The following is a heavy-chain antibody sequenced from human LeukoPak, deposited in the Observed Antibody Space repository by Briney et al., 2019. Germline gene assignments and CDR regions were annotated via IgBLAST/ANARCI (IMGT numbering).Heavy chain of an antibody. V-gene: IGHV3-23*01. J-gene: IGHJ4*02. CDR2: LSGSGDDT. Sequence: GGSLRLSCAASGFTFSSYAMSWVRQAPGKGLGWVSGLSGSGDDTDYADSVKGRFTISRDNSKNTVYLQMNSLRAEDTAVYYCAVQRGGDGYNTFDYWGQGTLVTVSS. D-gene: IGHD5-24*01. CDR3: AVQRGGDGYNTFDY. CDR1: GFTFSSYA.